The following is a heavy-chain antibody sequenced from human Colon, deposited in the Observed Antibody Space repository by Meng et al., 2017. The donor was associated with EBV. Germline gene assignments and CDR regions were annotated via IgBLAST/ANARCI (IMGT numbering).Heavy chain of an antibody. CDR2: ISSDGNTK. CDR1: GFTFSSYS. J-gene: IGHJ4*02. V-gene: IGHV3-30-3*01. D-gene: IGHD3-16*01. Sequence: QVQLGESGGGVVQPGSSLRLSCAASGFTFSSYSMHWVRQAPGKGLEWVAVISSDGNTKYYADSVKGRFTISRDNSKSTVFLQANSLRPEDTAIYYCARERDITFWYFDYWVQGALVTVSS. CDR3: ARERDITFWYFDY.